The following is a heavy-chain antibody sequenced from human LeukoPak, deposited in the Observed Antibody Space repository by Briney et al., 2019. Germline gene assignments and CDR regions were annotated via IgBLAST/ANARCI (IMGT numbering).Heavy chain of an antibody. CDR2: IYYSGST. J-gene: IGHJ4*02. D-gene: IGHD2-2*02. V-gene: IGHV4-59*12. CDR3: ARGRLPRYCSSTSCYSSDYFDY. Sequence: SETLSLTCTVSGGSISSYYWSWMRQPPGKGLEWIGYIYYSGSTNYNPSLKSRVTISVDTSKNQFSLKLSSVTAADTAVYYCARGRLPRYCSSTSCYSSDYFDYWGQGTLVTVSS. CDR1: GGSISSYY.